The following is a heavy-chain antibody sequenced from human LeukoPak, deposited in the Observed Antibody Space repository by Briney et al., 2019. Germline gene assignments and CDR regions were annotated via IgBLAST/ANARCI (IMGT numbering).Heavy chain of an antibody. D-gene: IGHD1-26*01. Sequence: GESLNISCKGYGYSFTNYSIGWVRQMPGKGLEWMGIIYPGDSDTRYIPSFQGQVTISADKSISTAYLQWSSLKASDTAMYYCARRVDSYWFFDYWGQGTLVTVSS. CDR3: ARRVDSYWFFDY. V-gene: IGHV5-51*01. CDR2: IYPGDSDT. CDR1: GYSFTNYS. J-gene: IGHJ4*02.